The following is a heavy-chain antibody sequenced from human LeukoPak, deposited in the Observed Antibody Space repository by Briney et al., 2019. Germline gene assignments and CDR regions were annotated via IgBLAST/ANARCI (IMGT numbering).Heavy chain of an antibody. D-gene: IGHD5-24*01. CDR3: TRVGYIDEGIDY. CDR2: IKQDGSEK. J-gene: IGHJ4*02. Sequence: TGGSLRLSCAASGFTFDKYWMSWVRQAPGKGLEWVANIKQDGSEKSYVDSVKGRFTISRDNAKNSLYLQMNSLRAEDTAIYYCTRVGYIDEGIDYWGQGTLVTVSS. CDR1: GFTFDKYW. V-gene: IGHV3-7*04.